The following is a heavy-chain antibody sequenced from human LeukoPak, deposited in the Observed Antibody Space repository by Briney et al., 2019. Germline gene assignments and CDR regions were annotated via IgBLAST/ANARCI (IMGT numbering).Heavy chain of an antibody. J-gene: IGHJ4*02. CDR3: AGSSWYDFWSGYYRDY. Sequence: GGSLRLSCAASGFTFSSYGMHWVRQAPGKGLEWVAVIWYDGSNKYYADSVKGRFTISRDNSKNTLYLQMNSLRAEDTAVYYCAGSSWYDFWSGYYRDYWGQGTLVTVS. D-gene: IGHD3-3*01. V-gene: IGHV3-33*08. CDR1: GFTFSSYG. CDR2: IWYDGSNK.